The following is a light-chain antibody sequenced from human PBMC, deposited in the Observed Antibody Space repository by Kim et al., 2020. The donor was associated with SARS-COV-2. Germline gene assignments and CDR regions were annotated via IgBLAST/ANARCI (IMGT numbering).Light chain of an antibody. CDR2: GTS. V-gene: IGKV3-20*01. J-gene: IGKJ2*01. Sequence: LSPGGVATLSCPARQIGARTHFAAFQQKPGQTPSLLVYGTSSRATGIADRFSAGGSGTDFTRTISRLEPGDFAIYYCQQYDWPPYTFGQGTKLEI. CDR1: QIGARTH. CDR3: QQYDWPPYT.